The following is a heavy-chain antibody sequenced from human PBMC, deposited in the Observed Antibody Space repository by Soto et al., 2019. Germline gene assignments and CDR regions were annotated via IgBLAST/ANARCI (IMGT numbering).Heavy chain of an antibody. CDR2: INSDGSST. J-gene: IGHJ4*02. Sequence: GGSLRLSCAASGFTFSSYWMHWVRQAPGKGLVWVSRINSDGSSTSYADSVKGRFTISRDNSKNTLYLQMNSLRAEDTAVYYCAKGAVNYYDSSGYYALFDYWGQGTLVTVSS. CDR3: AKGAVNYYDSSGYYALFDY. D-gene: IGHD3-22*01. V-gene: IGHV3-74*01. CDR1: GFTFSSYW.